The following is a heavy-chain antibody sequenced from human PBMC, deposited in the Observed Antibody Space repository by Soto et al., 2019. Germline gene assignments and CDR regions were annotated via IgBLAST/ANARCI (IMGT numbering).Heavy chain of an antibody. D-gene: IGHD4-17*01. CDR3: ARDGDYGDYVAFDY. J-gene: IGHJ4*02. V-gene: IGHV6-1*01. Sequence: QSPTLSLPCAISGDSVSSNSAAWNWIRQSPSRGLEWLGRTYYRSKWYNDYAVSVKSRITINPDTSKNQFSLQLNSVTPEDTAVYYCARDGDYGDYVAFDYWGQGTLVTVSS. CDR2: TYYRSKWYN. CDR1: GDSVSSNSAA.